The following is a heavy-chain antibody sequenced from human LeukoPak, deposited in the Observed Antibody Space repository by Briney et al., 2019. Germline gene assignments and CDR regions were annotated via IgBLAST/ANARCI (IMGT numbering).Heavy chain of an antibody. CDR3: ARRTFGGVIVWHYYSDY. CDR2: SYYSGST. J-gene: IGHJ4*02. CDR1: GGSVSSSSYY. D-gene: IGHD3-16*02. V-gene: IGHV4-39*01. Sequence: SETLSLTCTVSGGSVSSSSYYWGWIRQPPGKGLEWIGSSYYSGSTYYNPSLKSRVTISVDTSKNQFSLKLSSVTAADTAVYYCARRTFGGVIVWHYYSDYWGQGNLVLVSS.